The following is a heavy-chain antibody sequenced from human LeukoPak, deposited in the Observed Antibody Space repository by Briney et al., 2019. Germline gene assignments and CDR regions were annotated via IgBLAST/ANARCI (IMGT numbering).Heavy chain of an antibody. D-gene: IGHD2/OR15-2a*01. CDR3: AREEDSTTIRSSYGMDV. CDR1: GFTFSPYI. V-gene: IGHV3-21*01. Sequence: PGGSLRLSCAGSGFTFSPYIMNWVREAPGKGLEWVSCISKGGTYIYYADSVRGRFTISRDNAKNSLYLQMNSLGAEDTAVYYCAREEDSTTIRSSYGMDVWGQGTTVTVSS. CDR2: ISKGGTYI. J-gene: IGHJ6*02.